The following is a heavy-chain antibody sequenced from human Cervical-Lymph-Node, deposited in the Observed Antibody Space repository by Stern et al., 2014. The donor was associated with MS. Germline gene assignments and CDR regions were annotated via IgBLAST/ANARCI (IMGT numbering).Heavy chain of an antibody. J-gene: IGHJ3*02. Sequence: QLVQSGAEVKKPGASVKVSCKASGYTFTNFYMHWVRQAPGQGLEWLGIINPSGGSTSYAQKFHGRVTMTRDTSTSTVYMELSSLRSEDTAVYYCAIGAFDIWGQGTMVTVSS. CDR1: GYTFTNFY. CDR2: INPSGGST. CDR3: AIGAFDI. V-gene: IGHV1-46*01.